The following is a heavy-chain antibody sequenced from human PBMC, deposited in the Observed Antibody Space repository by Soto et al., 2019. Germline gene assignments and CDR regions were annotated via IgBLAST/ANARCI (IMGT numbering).Heavy chain of an antibody. J-gene: IGHJ6*02. Sequence: SETLSLTCTVSGGSVSSTSYYWTWIRQPPGKGLEWIGYIYYSGSTNYNPSLKSRVTISVDTSKNQFSLKLSSVTAADTAVYYCARATGYSISWYGGDYYGMDVWGQGTTVTVSS. D-gene: IGHD6-13*01. V-gene: IGHV4-61*01. CDR1: GGSVSSTSYY. CDR3: ARATGYSISWYGGDYYGMDV. CDR2: IYYSGST.